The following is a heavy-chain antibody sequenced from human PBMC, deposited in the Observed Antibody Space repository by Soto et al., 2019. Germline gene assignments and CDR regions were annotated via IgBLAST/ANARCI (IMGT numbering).Heavy chain of an antibody. CDR3: ASQPRRDALDI. V-gene: IGHV4-4*02. Sequence: PSETLSLTCAVSGGSISSSNWWSWVRQPPGKGLEWIGEIYHSGSTNYNPSLKSRVTISVDTSKNQFSLKLSSVTAADTAVYYCASQPRRDALDIWGQGTMVTVSS. CDR1: GGSISSSNW. J-gene: IGHJ3*02. CDR2: IYHSGST.